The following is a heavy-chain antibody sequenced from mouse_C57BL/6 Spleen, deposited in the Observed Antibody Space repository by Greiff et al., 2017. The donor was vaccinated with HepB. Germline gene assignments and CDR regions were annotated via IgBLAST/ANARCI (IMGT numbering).Heavy chain of an antibody. CDR1: GYAFSSSW. V-gene: IGHV1-82*01. Sequence: VQLQQSGPELVKPGASVKISCKASGYAFSSSWMNWVKQRPGKGLEWIGRIYPGDGDTNYNGKFKGKATLTADKSSSTAYMQLSSLTSEDSAVYFCAELGRSYWYFDVWGTGTTVTVSS. CDR3: AELGRSYWYFDV. J-gene: IGHJ1*03. CDR2: IYPGDGDT. D-gene: IGHD4-1*01.